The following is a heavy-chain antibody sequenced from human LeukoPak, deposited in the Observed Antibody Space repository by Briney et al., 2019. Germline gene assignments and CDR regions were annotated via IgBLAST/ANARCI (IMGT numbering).Heavy chain of an antibody. Sequence: GGSLRLSCLTSGFTFSSYYMTWVRQAPGRGLEWVSTIGGDGGSVFYADSVKGRFTISRDNARTSLYLHMSRLTDEDTAVYFCARFDWLLAFDFWGQGALVTVSS. CDR1: GFTFSSYY. CDR3: ARFDWLLAFDF. V-gene: IGHV3-11*04. J-gene: IGHJ4*02. CDR2: IGGDGGSV. D-gene: IGHD3-9*01.